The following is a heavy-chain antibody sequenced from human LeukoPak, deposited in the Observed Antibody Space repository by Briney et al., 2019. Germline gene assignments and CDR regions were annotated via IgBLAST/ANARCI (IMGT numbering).Heavy chain of an antibody. CDR2: IYYSGST. Sequence: PSETLSLTCTVSGGSISSYYWSWIRQPPGKGLEWIGYIYYSGSTNYNPSLKSRVTISLDTSKNQFSLKLSSVTAADTAVYHCARAESQDSSGYYFSRTPSVYFDYWGQGTLVTVSS. D-gene: IGHD3-22*01. V-gene: IGHV4-59*01. CDR1: GGSISSYY. CDR3: ARAESQDSSGYYFSRTPSVYFDY. J-gene: IGHJ4*02.